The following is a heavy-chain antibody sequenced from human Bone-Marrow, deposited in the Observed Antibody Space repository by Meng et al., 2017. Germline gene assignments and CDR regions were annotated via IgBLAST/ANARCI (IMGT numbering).Heavy chain of an antibody. CDR3: ARGGIAAAAIDY. D-gene: IGHD6-13*01. V-gene: IGHV1-8*02. J-gene: IGHJ4*02. CDR1: GYTFTSYY. Sequence: ASVKVSCKASGYTFTSYYMHWVRQATGQGLEWMGWMNPNSGNTGYAQKFQGRVTMTRNTSISTAYMELSSLRSEDTAVYYCARGGIAAAAIDYWGQGTLVTVSS. CDR2: MNPNSGNT.